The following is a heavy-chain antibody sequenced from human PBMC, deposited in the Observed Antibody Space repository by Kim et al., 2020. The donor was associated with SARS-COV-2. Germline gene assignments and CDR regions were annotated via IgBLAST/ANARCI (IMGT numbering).Heavy chain of an antibody. V-gene: IGHV3-48*03. J-gene: IGHJ4*02. CDR1: GFTFRSYE. CDR2: ISSSGSTI. Sequence: GGSLRLSCAASGFTFRSYEMNWVRQAPGKGLEWVSYISSSGSTIYYADSVKGRFTISRDNAKNSLYLQMNSLRAEDTAVYYCARGDPDYYDSSGYAYFDYWGQGTLVTVSS. CDR3: ARGDPDYYDSSGYAYFDY. D-gene: IGHD3-22*01.